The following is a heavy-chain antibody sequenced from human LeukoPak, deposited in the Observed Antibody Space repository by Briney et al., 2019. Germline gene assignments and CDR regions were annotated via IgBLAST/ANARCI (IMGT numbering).Heavy chain of an antibody. D-gene: IGHD5-12*01. V-gene: IGHV1-2*02. CDR3: ARDPRLGLRNNWFDP. J-gene: IGHJ5*02. Sequence: GASVKVSCKASGYTFTGYYMHWVRQAPGQGLEWMGWINPNSGGANYAQKFQGRVTMTRDTSISTAYMELSRLRSDDTAVYYCARDPRLGLRNNWFDPWGQGTLVTVSS. CDR2: INPNSGGA. CDR1: GYTFTGYY.